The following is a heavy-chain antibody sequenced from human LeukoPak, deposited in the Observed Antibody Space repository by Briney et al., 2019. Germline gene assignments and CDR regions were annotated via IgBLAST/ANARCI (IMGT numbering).Heavy chain of an antibody. CDR2: ISGSGGST. CDR3: ANGWSPDY. D-gene: IGHD2-15*01. V-gene: IGHV3-23*01. J-gene: IGHJ4*02. Sequence: GGFLRLPCAASGFTFSSYAMSWVRQAPGKGLEWVSGISGSGGSTYYADSVKGRFTIFRDDSKNTLYLQMNSLRAEDTAVYHCANGWSPDYWGRGTLVTVSS. CDR1: GFTFSSYA.